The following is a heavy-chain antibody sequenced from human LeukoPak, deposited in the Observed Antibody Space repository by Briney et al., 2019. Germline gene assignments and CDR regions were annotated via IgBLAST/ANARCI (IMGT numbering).Heavy chain of an antibody. V-gene: IGHV4-59*01. CDR1: GGSISSDY. J-gene: IGHJ3*02. CDR3: ARYIVSYPHDAFDI. CDR2: IYYSVST. D-gene: IGHD1-26*01. Sequence: PSETLSLTCAVPGGSISSDYWSWIRQPPGKGLWWIGYIYYSVSTSYNPSPKSRVTFSVDTSKKQFSLKLSSVTAADTAFYYCARYIVSYPHDAFDIWAKGQWSPSLQ.